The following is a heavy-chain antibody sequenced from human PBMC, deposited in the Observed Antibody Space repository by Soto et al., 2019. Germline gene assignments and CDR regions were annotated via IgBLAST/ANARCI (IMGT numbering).Heavy chain of an antibody. CDR3: AKVPYDFWSGYYPYFDY. J-gene: IGHJ4*02. CDR1: GFTFSSYV. D-gene: IGHD3-3*01. V-gene: IGHV3-23*01. Sequence: EVQLLESGGGLVQPGGSLRLSCAASGFTFSSYVMSWVRQAPGKGLEWVSAISGSGGSTYYADSVKGRFTISRDNSKNTLYLQMNSLRAEDTAVYYCAKVPYDFWSGYYPYFDYWGQGTLVTVSS. CDR2: ISGSGGST.